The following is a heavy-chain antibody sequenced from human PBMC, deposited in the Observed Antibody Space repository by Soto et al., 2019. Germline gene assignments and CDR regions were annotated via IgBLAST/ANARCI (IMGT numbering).Heavy chain of an antibody. Sequence: QVRLQESGPGLVKPSETLSLTCTVSGGSISSYYWSWIRQPPGKVLEWMGYMYNTGSTIYNHSLKSRVTISVDTSKNQFSLKLNSVTAADTAVYYCARDLWGYCGADCYPLDVWGQGTTVTVSS. J-gene: IGHJ6*02. V-gene: IGHV4-59*01. CDR1: GGSISSYY. D-gene: IGHD2-21*02. CDR2: MYNTGST. CDR3: ARDLWGYCGADCYPLDV.